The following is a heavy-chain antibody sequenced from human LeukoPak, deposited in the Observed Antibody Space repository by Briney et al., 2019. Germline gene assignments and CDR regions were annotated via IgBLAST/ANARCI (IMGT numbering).Heavy chain of an antibody. J-gene: IGHJ1*01. CDR3: AKDDDWARFNH. CDR2: ISSSSSYI. D-gene: IGHD2-21*01. V-gene: IGHV3-21*04. Sequence: GGSLRLPCAASGFTFSSYSMNWVRQAPGKGLEWVSSISSSSSYISYADSLKGRFTISRDNAKNSLYLQMNSLRAEDTAMYYCAKDDDWARFNHWGQGNLVTVSS. CDR1: GFTFSSYS.